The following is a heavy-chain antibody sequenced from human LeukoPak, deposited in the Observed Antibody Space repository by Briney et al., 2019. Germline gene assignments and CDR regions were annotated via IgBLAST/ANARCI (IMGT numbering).Heavy chain of an antibody. J-gene: IGHJ4*02. CDR3: ARDSQAYYYDSSGLSPHDY. D-gene: IGHD3-22*01. V-gene: IGHV3-7*01. CDR1: GFTFSSYW. Sequence: GGSLRLSCAASGFTFSSYWMSWVRQAPGKGLEWVANIKQDGSEKYYVDSVKGRFTISRDNAKNSLYLQMNSLRAEDTAVYYCARDSQAYYYDSSGLSPHDYWGQGTLVTVSS. CDR2: IKQDGSEK.